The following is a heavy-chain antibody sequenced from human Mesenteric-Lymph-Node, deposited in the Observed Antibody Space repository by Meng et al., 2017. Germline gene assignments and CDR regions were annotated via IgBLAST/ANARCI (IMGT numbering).Heavy chain of an antibody. D-gene: IGHD5-24*01. J-gene: IGHJ4*02. CDR1: GFTISNTW. CDR3: AVRARRGEMATTYDY. V-gene: IGHV3-15*01. CDR2: IQRIIDGGRT. Sequence: GESLKISCTISGFTISNTWMTWVRQGPGKGLEWVGRIQRIIDGGRTDFAAPVKGRFTISRDDSRNTLDLQMNSLKAEDTGVYYCAVRARRGEMATTYDYWGQGTLVTVSS.